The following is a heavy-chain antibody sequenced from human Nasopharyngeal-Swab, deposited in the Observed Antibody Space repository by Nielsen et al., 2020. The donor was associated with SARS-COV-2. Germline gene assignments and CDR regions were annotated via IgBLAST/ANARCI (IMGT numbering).Heavy chain of an antibody. J-gene: IGHJ4*02. D-gene: IGHD6-13*01. CDR2: ISSSSTTI. Sequence: GEFLKISCAASGFTFSGYSMNWVRQAPGKGLEWVSYISSSSTTIYYADSVKGRFTISRDNAKNSLSLQMNSLRAEDTAVYYCVGGGYSSSWYGGDYWGQGTLVTVSS. V-gene: IGHV3-48*04. CDR1: GFTFSGYS. CDR3: VGGGYSSSWYGGDY.